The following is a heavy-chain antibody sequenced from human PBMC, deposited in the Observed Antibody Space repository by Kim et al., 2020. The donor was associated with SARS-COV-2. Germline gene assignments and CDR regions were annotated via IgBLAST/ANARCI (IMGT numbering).Heavy chain of an antibody. J-gene: IGHJ4*02. V-gene: IGHV1-69*13. CDR2: IISIFGTA. Sequence: SVKVSCKASGGTFSSYDISWVRQAPGQGLEWMGGIISIFGTANYAQKFQGRVTITADESTSTAYMELSSLRSEDTAVYYCARRPYYYYDSSGYQFWGQGTLVTVSS. CDR3: ARRPYYYYDSSGYQF. CDR1: GGTFSSYD. D-gene: IGHD3-22*01.